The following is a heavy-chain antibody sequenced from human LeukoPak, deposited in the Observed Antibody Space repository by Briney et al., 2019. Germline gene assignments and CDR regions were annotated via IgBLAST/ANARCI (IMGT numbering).Heavy chain of an antibody. Sequence: GRSLRLSCAASGFTFSSYGMHWVRQAPGKGLEWVAVISYDGSNKYYADSVKGRFTISRDNSKNTLFLQMNSLRAEDTAVYYCARDDALGDNALGIWGQGTMVTVSS. V-gene: IGHV3-30*03. CDR1: GFTFSSYG. CDR3: ARDDALGDNALGI. J-gene: IGHJ3*02. CDR2: ISYDGSNK. D-gene: IGHD3-16*01.